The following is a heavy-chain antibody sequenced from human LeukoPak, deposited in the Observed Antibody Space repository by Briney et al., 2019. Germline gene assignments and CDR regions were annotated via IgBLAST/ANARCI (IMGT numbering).Heavy chain of an antibody. CDR1: GGTFTSYA. Sequence: SVKVSCKASGGTFTSYAISWVRQAPGQGLEWMGRIIPILGIANYAQKFQGRVTITADKSTSTAYMELSSLRSEDTAVYYCARASDPSNKMDVWGQGTTVTVSS. CDR2: IIPILGIA. CDR3: ARASDPSNKMDV. D-gene: IGHD1/OR15-1a*01. V-gene: IGHV1-69*04. J-gene: IGHJ6*02.